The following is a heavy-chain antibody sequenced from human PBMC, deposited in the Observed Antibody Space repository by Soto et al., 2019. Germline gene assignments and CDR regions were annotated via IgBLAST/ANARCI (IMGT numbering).Heavy chain of an antibody. CDR3: AKDLRYFDWLPQYFDY. D-gene: IGHD3-9*01. CDR2: ISGSGGST. V-gene: IGHV3-23*01. J-gene: IGHJ4*02. CDR1: GFPFSSYA. Sequence: GGSLSLSCATSGFPFSSYALSWVRQAPGEGLEWFAAISGSGGSTYYADSVKGRFTISRDNSKNTLYLQMNSLRAEDTAVYYCAKDLRYFDWLPQYFDYWGQGTLVTVSS.